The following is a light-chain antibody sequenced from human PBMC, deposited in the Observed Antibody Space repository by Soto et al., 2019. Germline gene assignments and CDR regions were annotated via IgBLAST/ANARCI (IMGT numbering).Light chain of an antibody. J-gene: IGKJ4*01. CDR3: QKYNSAPLT. CDR2: AAS. CDR1: QDISNS. V-gene: IGKV1-27*01. Sequence: DIQMTQSPSSLSASVGDRVTITCRASQDISNSLAWYQQKPGKVPKVMIYAASILQSGVPARFSCSGSGTDFTLTINSLQPEDVTTYYCQKYNSAPLTFGVGTKVEI.